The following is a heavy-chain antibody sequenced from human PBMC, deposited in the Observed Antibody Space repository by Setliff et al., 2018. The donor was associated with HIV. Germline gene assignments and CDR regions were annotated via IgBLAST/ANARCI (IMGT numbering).Heavy chain of an antibody. CDR1: GYTFTSYD. Sequence: GASVKVSCKASGYTFTSYDINWVRQDAGQGLEWRGWMNPNSGNTGSAHKFQGRVTMTRNTSINTAYMELSSLRFEDKAVYYCARGPILQALDCLGLGVGFDLWGPGTMVTVSS. CDR2: MNPNSGNT. CDR3: ARGPILQALDCLGLGVGFDL. V-gene: IGHV1-8*02. D-gene: IGHD3-3*01. J-gene: IGHJ3*01.